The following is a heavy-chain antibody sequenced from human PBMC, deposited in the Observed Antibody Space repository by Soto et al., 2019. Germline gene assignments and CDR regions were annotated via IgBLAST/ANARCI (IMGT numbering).Heavy chain of an antibody. J-gene: IGHJ6*02. V-gene: IGHV3-49*03. CDR2: IRSKAYGGTT. CDR1: GFTFGDYA. D-gene: IGHD4-17*01. CDR3: TREFFGTHFYGDYYYYYGMDV. Sequence: PGGSLRLSCTASGFTFGDYAMSWFRQAPGKGLEWVGFIRSKAYGGTTEYAASVKGRFTISRDDSKSIAYLQMNSLKTEDTAVYYCTREFFGTHFYGDYYYYYGMDVWGQGTTVTVSS.